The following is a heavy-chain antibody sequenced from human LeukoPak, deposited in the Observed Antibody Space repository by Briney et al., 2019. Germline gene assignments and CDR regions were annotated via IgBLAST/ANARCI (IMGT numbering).Heavy chain of an antibody. J-gene: IGHJ4*02. Sequence: ASVKVSYKASGYTFTSYAMHWVRQAPGQRLEWMGWINAGNGNAKYSQEFQGRVTITRDTSASTAYMELSSLRSEDMAVYYCARDPLYYDILTGYHTQYYFDYWGQGTLVTVSS. CDR1: GYTFTSYA. CDR3: ARDPLYYDILTGYHTQYYFDY. V-gene: IGHV1-3*03. D-gene: IGHD3-9*01. CDR2: INAGNGNA.